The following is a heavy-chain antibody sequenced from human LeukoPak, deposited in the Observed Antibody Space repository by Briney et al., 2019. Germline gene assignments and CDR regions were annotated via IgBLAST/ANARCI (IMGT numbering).Heavy chain of an antibody. CDR1: GFTFSNYS. CDR3: AELGITMIGGV. V-gene: IGHV3-48*01. D-gene: IGHD3-10*02. Sequence: GGSLRLSCAASGFTFSNYSMNWVRQAPGKGLEWFLYISRSSSTIYYADSVKGRFTISRDNGKNSLYLQMNSLRVEDAAVYYCAELGITMIGGVWGKGTTVTISS. J-gene: IGHJ6*04. CDR2: ISRSSSTI.